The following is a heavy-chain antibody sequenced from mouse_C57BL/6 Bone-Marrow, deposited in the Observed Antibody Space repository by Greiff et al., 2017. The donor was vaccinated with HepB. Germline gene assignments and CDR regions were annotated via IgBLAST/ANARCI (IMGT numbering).Heavy chain of an antibody. CDR3: AREWDGGFAY. V-gene: IGHV1-42*01. CDR2: INPSTGGT. CDR1: GYSFTGYY. D-gene: IGHD4-1*01. Sequence: DVKLQESGPELVKPGASVKISCKASGYSFTGYYMNWVKQSPEKSLEWIGEINPSTGGTTYNQKFKAKATLTVDKSSSTAYMQLKSLTSEDSAVYYCAREWDGGFAYWGQGTLVTVSA. J-gene: IGHJ3*01.